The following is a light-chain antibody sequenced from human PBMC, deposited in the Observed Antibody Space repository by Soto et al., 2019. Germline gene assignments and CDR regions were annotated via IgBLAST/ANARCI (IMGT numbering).Light chain of an antibody. CDR2: GAS. Sequence: SPAALRVWEEGRTTRSCRASQSVSINLAWYQQKPGQAPKLLIYGASARATDVPARFSGSGSGTEFTLTISSLQSEDFAVYSCQHSTYWLITFGQGTRLEI. V-gene: IGKV3-15*01. CDR1: QSVSIN. CDR3: QHSTYWLIT. J-gene: IGKJ5*01.